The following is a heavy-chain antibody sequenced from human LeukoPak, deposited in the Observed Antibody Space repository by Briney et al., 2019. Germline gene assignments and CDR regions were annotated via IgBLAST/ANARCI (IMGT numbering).Heavy chain of an antibody. V-gene: IGHV4-59*01. CDR3: ARGEAAANPYSFDY. J-gene: IGHJ4*02. D-gene: IGHD6-13*01. Sequence: PSETLSLTCTVSGGSISSYYWSWIRQPPGEGLEWIGYIYYSGSTNYNPSLKSRVTISVDTSKNQFSLKLSSVTAADTAVYYCARGEAAANPYSFDYWGQGTLVTVSS. CDR2: IYYSGST. CDR1: GGSISSYY.